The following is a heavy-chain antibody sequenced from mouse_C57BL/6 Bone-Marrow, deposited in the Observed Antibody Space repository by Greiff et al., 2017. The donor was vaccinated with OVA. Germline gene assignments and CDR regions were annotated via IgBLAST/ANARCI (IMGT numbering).Heavy chain of an antibody. J-gene: IGHJ3*01. CDR3: TPYDYDFAY. D-gene: IGHD2-4*01. V-gene: IGHV14-4*01. Sequence: VQLQQSGAELVRPGASVKLSCTASGSNIKDDYMHWVKQRPEQGLEWIGWIDPENGDTEYASKFQGKATITADTSSNTAYLQLSSLTSEDTAVYYCTPYDYDFAYWGQGTLVTVSA. CDR2: IDPENGDT. CDR1: GSNIKDDY.